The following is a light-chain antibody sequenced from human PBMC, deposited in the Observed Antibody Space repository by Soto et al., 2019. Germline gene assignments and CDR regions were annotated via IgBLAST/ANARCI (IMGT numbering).Light chain of an antibody. CDR1: SSDVGIYNY. CDR3: CSYAATSTLV. CDR2: DVI. V-gene: IGLV2-11*01. Sequence: QSVLTQPRSVSGSPGQSVTISCTGTSSDVGIYNYVSWYQHHPGKAPKLIIYDVIKRPSGVPDRFSGSKSGITASLTISGLQADDEADYYCCSYAATSTLVFGGRTKVTVL. J-gene: IGLJ3*02.